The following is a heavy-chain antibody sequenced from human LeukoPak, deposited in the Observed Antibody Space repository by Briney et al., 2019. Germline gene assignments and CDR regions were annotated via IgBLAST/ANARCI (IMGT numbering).Heavy chain of an antibody. CDR3: ARPKGYYYYYMDV. CDR2: INPNNGGT. Sequence: ASVKVSCKASGYTFTGYYMHWVRQAPGQGLEWMGWINPNNGGTNYAQKFQGRVTMTRDTSISTAYMELSRLISDDTAVYYCARPKGYYYYYMDVWGKGTTVTVSS. CDR1: GYTFTGYY. V-gene: IGHV1-2*02. J-gene: IGHJ6*03.